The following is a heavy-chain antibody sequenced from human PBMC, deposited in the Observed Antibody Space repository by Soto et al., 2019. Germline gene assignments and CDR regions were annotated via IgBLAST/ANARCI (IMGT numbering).Heavy chain of an antibody. CDR2: INDSGTT. CDR3: ARENPQNVYSHYGMDV. J-gene: IGHJ6*02. CDR1: GGSFSGFY. V-gene: IGHV4-34*01. Sequence: XGTLSLTCAIYGGSFSGFYWSWIRQPPGKGLEWIGEINDSGTTNYNPSLKSRVTISADTSKTHFSLRLTSVTAADTAVYYCARENPQNVYSHYGMDVWGQGTTVTVSS.